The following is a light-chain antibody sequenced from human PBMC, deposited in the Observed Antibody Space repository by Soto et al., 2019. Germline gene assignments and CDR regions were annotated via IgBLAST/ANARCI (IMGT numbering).Light chain of an antibody. V-gene: IGLV1-44*01. J-gene: IGLJ2*01. CDR2: GHN. CDR3: AVWDDSLNGRV. Sequence: QSVLTQPPSASGTPGQRVTISCSGGSSSIGANTVNWYQQLPGTAPKLLIYGHNQRPSGVPDRFSGSKSGTSDSLAISGLQSEDEAIYYCAVWDDSLNGRVFGGGTKLTVL. CDR1: SSSIGANT.